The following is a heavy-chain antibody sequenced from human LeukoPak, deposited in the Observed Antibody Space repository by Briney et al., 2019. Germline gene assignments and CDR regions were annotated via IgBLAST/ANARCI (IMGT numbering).Heavy chain of an antibody. CDR3: ARSKYYDFWSGYPGFDY. V-gene: IGHV4-59*12. J-gene: IGHJ3*01. D-gene: IGHD3-3*01. Sequence: SGTLSLTCTASDGSITNYDWSWVRQPPGKGLEWIGYIYYSGSTNYNPSLKSRVTISVDTSKNQFSLKLSSVTAADTAVYYCARSKYYDFWSGYPGFDYWGQGTMVTVSS. CDR1: DGSITNYD. CDR2: IYYSGST.